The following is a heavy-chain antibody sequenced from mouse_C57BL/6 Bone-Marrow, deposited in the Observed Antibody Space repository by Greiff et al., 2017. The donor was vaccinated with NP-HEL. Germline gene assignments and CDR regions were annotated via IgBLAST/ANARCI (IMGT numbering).Heavy chain of an antibody. CDR3: AREDFLYYYGSSYL. V-gene: IGHV1-26*01. D-gene: IGHD1-1*01. Sequence: EVQLQQSGPELVKPGASVKISCKASGYTFTDYYMNWVKQSHGKSLEWIGDINPNNGGTSYNQKFKGKATLTVDKSSSTAYMELRSLTSEDSAVYYCAREDFLYYYGSSYLWGQGTTLTVSS. J-gene: IGHJ2*01. CDR1: GYTFTDYY. CDR2: INPNNGGT.